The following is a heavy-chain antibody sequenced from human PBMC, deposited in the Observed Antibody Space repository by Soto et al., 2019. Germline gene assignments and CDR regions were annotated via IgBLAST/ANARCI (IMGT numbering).Heavy chain of an antibody. CDR1: GFTFSMFA. Sequence: GGSLRLSCVGSGFTFSMFAMSWVRQALGKGLEWMSSISGSGGSTYYADSVKGRFTVSRDNSKTTVFLQMNSLRTEDTAVYFCAKERKFWSGTAGFDSWGQVSPVTVSS. CDR3: AKERKFWSGTAGFDS. CDR2: ISGSGGST. J-gene: IGHJ5*01. D-gene: IGHD3-3*01. V-gene: IGHV3-23*01.